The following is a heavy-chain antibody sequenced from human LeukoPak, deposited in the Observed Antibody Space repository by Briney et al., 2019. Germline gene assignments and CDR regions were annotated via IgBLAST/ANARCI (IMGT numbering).Heavy chain of an antibody. D-gene: IGHD3-22*01. V-gene: IGHV6-1*01. CDR2: TYYRPKWYN. CDR1: GDSVSSNSAA. Sequence: PSQTLSLTCAISGDSVSSNSAAWNWIRQSPSRGLEWLGRTYYRPKWYNDYAVSVKSRITINPDTSKNQFSLQLNSVTPEDTAVYYCARDLYYYDSSGYPHDYWGQGTLVTVSS. CDR3: ARDLYYYDSSGYPHDY. J-gene: IGHJ4*02.